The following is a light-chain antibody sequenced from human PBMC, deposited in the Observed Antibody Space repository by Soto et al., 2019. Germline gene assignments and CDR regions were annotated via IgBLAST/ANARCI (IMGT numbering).Light chain of an antibody. Sequence: ETVLTQSPGTLSLSPGERVTLSCRASESVSNNYLAWYQQKSGQAPRLLIYDASYRATGIPARFSGSGSGTDFILTISSLEPEDFAIYYCQQRSNWITFGQGTRLEI. CDR3: QQRSNWIT. J-gene: IGKJ5*01. CDR1: ESVSNNY. CDR2: DAS. V-gene: IGKV3-11*01.